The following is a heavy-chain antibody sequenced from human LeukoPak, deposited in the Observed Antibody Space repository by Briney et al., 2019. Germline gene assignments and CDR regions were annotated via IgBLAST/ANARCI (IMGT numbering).Heavy chain of an antibody. CDR3: ATEGDDSSWYEFSVY. CDR2: ISGSGANT. D-gene: IGHD6-13*01. V-gene: IGHV3-23*01. J-gene: IGHJ4*02. CDR1: GSTFRSYA. Sequence: PGGPLRPSFAALGSTFRSYAMSWFRQAPGKGLEWVSAISGSGANTYYADSVKGRFTISRDNSKNTLYLQMNSLRTEDTAVYYCATEGDDSSWYEFSVYWGQGTLVTVSS.